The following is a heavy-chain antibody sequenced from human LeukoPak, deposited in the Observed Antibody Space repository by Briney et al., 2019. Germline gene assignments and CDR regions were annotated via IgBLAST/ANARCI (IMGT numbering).Heavy chain of an antibody. V-gene: IGHV3-33*06. Sequence: PGGSLRLSCAASGFTFISHGMQWVRQALGKWLEWVAVIWYDGSNKFYAGSVKGRLTISRDNSKNTMYLQMNRLRAEDTAVYFFSKAEDGIRYFDWLHYFDYWGQGTLVTVSS. CDR3: SKAEDGIRYFDWLHYFDY. CDR2: IWYDGSNK. D-gene: IGHD3-9*01. CDR1: GFTFISHG. J-gene: IGHJ4*02.